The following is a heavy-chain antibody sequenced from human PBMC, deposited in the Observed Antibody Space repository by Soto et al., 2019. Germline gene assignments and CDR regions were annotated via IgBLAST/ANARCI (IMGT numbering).Heavy chain of an antibody. CDR2: IYYSGST. V-gene: IGHV4-59*01. J-gene: IGHJ4*02. Sequence: PSETLSLTCTVSGGSISSYYWSWIRQPPGKGLEWIGYIYYSGSTNYNPSLKSRVTISVDTSKNQFSLKLSSVTAADTAVYYCARSLSSYGGKNFDYWGQGTLVTVSS. CDR1: GGSISSYY. CDR3: ARSLSSYGGKNFDY. D-gene: IGHD5-18*01.